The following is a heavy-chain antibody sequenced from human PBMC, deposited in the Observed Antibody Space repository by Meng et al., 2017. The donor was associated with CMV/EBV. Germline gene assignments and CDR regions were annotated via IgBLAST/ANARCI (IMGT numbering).Heavy chain of an antibody. Sequence: SETLSLTCTVSGGSNSSSSYYWGWIRQPPGKGLEWIGSIYYSGSTYYNPSLKSRVTISVDTSKNQFSLKLSSVTAADTAVYYCARDRDMYSSSWYPFDYWGQGTLVTVSS. J-gene: IGHJ4*02. V-gene: IGHV4-39*07. D-gene: IGHD6-13*01. CDR3: ARDRDMYSSSWYPFDY. CDR2: IYYSGST. CDR1: GGSNSSSSYY.